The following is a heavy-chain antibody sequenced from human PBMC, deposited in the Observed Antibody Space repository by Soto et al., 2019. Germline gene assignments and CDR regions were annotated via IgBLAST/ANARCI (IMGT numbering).Heavy chain of an antibody. CDR1: GFTFSSYG. CDR3: AKVVYYYGVSPVDY. V-gene: IGHV3-30*18. Sequence: QVQLVESGGGVVQPGRSLRLSCAASGFTFSSYGMHWVRQAPGKGLEWVAVISYDGSNKYYADSVKGRFTISRDNSKNTLYLQMNSLRAEDTAVYYCAKVVYYYGVSPVDYWGQGTLVTVSS. CDR2: ISYDGSNK. J-gene: IGHJ4*02. D-gene: IGHD3-10*01.